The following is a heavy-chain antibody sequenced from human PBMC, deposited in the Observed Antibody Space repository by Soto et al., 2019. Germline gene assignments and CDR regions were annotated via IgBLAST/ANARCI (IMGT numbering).Heavy chain of an antibody. Sequence: QVQLVQSGAEVQKPGASVKVSCKASGYTFTSYHVHWVRQAPGQGLEWMGIINPSDGSPTYAQKFLGRVTMTSDTSTSTVYLALSSLRSEGTAVYYCARDLLGGNGLDSWGQGTLVTVSS. D-gene: IGHD2-15*01. V-gene: IGHV1-46*03. CDR2: INPSDGSP. CDR3: ARDLLGGNGLDS. J-gene: IGHJ1*01. CDR1: GYTFTSYH.